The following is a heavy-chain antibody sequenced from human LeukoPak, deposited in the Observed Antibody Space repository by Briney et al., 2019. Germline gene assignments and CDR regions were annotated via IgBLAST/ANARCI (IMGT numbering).Heavy chain of an antibody. Sequence: PGGSLRLSCAASGFSVSTNYMSWVRQAPGKGLEWVSVMYSGGSTYYADSVKGRFTISRDNSKNTLYLQTNSLRAEDTAVYYCARVYSSGFDYWGQGTLVTVSS. J-gene: IGHJ4*02. CDR2: MYSGGST. CDR3: ARVYSSGFDY. CDR1: GFSVSTNY. D-gene: IGHD3-22*01. V-gene: IGHV3-66*02.